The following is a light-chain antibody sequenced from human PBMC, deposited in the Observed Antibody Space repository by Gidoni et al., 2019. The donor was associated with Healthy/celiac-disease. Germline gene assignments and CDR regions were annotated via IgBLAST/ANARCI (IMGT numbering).Light chain of an antibody. J-gene: IGKJ5*01. Sequence: IVLTPSPATLSLSPGERATLSCRASQSVSSYLAWYQQKPGQAPRLLIYDASNRATGIPARFSGSGSGTDFTLTISSLEPEDFAFYYCQQRSNWPSFXQXTRLEIK. V-gene: IGKV3-11*01. CDR1: QSVSSY. CDR2: DAS. CDR3: QQRSNWPS.